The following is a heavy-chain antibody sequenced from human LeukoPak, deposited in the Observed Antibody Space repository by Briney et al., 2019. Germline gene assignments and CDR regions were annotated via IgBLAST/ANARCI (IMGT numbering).Heavy chain of an antibody. CDR3: AREILRFDI. V-gene: IGHV7-4-1*02. CDR2: INTDSGNP. Sequence: GASVKVSCKASGYSFNSQGMNWVRQAPGQGLEWMGWINTDSGNPTYAQGFTGRFVFSLDSSVSTAYLQISNLMPEDTTKYYCAREILRFDIWGQGTMVIVSS. CDR1: GYSFNSQG. J-gene: IGHJ3*02.